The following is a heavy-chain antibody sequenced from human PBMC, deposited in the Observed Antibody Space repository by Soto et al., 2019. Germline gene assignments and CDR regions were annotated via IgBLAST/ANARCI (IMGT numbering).Heavy chain of an antibody. D-gene: IGHD2-15*01. V-gene: IGHV3-15*01. CDR1: GFTFSNAW. J-gene: IGHJ6*02. Sequence: EVQLVESGGGLVKPGGSLRLSCAASGFTFSNAWMSWVRQAPGKGLEWVGRIKSKTDGGTTDYAAPVKGRFTISRDESKNTVLLQMNRLKTEDTAVYYCTTNLAPPYCRGGSCHGRDQYYLFGMGVWGQGTTVTVSS. CDR3: TTNLAPPYCRGGSCHGRDQYYLFGMGV. CDR2: IKSKTDGGTT.